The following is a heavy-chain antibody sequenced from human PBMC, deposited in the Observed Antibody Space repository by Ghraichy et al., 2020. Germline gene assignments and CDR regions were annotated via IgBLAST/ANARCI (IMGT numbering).Heavy chain of an antibody. CDR2: IYYSGST. Sequence: SETLSLTCTVSGGSISSGGYYWSWIRQHPGKGLEWIGYIYYSGSTYYNPSLKSRVTISVDTSKNQFSLKLSSVTAADTAVYYCARDRVTMVRGVISPLDAFDIWGQGTMVTVSS. V-gene: IGHV4-31*03. CDR3: ARDRVTMVRGVISPLDAFDI. D-gene: IGHD3-10*01. CDR1: GGSISSGGYY. J-gene: IGHJ3*02.